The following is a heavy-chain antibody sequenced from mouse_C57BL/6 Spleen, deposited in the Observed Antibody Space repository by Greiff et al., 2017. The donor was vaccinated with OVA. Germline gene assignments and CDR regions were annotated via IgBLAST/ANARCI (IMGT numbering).Heavy chain of an antibody. J-gene: IGHJ3*01. CDR1: GYAFRSSW. V-gene: IGHV1-82*01. Sequence: VQLQQSGPELVKPGASVKISCKASGYAFRSSWMNWVKQRPGKGLEWIGRIYPGDGDTNYNGKFKGKATLTADKSSSTAYMQLSSLTSEDSAVYFCARENLAWFAYWGQGTLVTVSA. CDR3: ARENLAWFAY. CDR2: IYPGDGDT.